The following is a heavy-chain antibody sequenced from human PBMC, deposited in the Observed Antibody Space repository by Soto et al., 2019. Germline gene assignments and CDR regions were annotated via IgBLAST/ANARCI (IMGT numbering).Heavy chain of an antibody. J-gene: IGHJ1*01. V-gene: IGHV4-39*01. CDR1: GGSISSSSYY. D-gene: IGHD3-22*01. CDR3: ARGSYDSSGYYSFQH. Sequence: SETLSLTCTVSGGSISSSSYYWGWIRQPPGKGLEWIGSIYYSGSTYYNPSLKSRVTISVDTSKNQFSLKLSSVTAADTAVYYCARGSYDSSGYYSFQHWGQGTLVTVSS. CDR2: IYYSGST.